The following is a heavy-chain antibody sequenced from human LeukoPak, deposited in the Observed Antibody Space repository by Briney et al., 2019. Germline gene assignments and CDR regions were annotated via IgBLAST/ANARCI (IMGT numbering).Heavy chain of an antibody. CDR2: IYCSGSTSCGST. CDR1: GASIFGQY. Sequence: SETLSLTCTVSGASIFGQYWSWIRRPPGKGLEWIGYIYCSGSTSCGSTSYNPSLKSRVTISVDKNQLSLRLTSVTAADTAVYYCARDLISEYSRSHSHFDPWGQGTLVTVSS. D-gene: IGHD5-12*01. J-gene: IGHJ5*02. CDR3: ARDLISEYSRSHSHFDP. V-gene: IGHV4-4*08.